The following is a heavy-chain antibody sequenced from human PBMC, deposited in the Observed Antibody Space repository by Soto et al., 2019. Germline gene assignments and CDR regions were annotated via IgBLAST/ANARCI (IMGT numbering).Heavy chain of an antibody. CDR2: VSGTNISF. V-gene: IGHV3-9*01. D-gene: IGHD5-18*01. CDR1: GFRFGDYA. J-gene: IGHJ4*02. Sequence: EVQLVESGGGSVQLGRTLRLSCAPSGFRFGDYAIHWVRQLPGRGLEWVSGVSGTNISFGYADSVKGRFTISRDNARNSLYLQMNSLRREDTALYYCAKDRNTAMVTGDFDYWGQGILVTVSS. CDR3: AKDRNTAMVTGDFDY.